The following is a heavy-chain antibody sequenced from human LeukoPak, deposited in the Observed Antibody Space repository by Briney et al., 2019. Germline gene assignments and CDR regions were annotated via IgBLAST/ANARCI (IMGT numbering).Heavy chain of an antibody. D-gene: IGHD3-10*01. CDR3: ARAGITMVRGVIIGAFDI. J-gene: IGHJ3*02. Sequence: PSETLSLTCTVSGGSISSGSYYWSWIRQPAGKGLEWIGRIYTSGSTNYNPSLKSRVTISVDTSKNQFSLKLSSVTAADTAVYYCARAGITMVRGVIIGAFDIWGQGTMVTVSS. V-gene: IGHV4-61*02. CDR2: IYTSGST. CDR1: GGSISSGSYY.